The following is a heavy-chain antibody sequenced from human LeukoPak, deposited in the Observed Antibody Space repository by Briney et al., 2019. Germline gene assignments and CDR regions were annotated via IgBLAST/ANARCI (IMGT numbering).Heavy chain of an antibody. J-gene: IGHJ4*02. CDR3: PRHRPEYSGYYFDY. CDR1: GGSIISSSNY. D-gene: IGHD1-26*01. Sequence: SETLSLTCTVSGGSIISSSNYWGWIRQPQGKGLEWIGSIYYSGSTYYNPSLKSRVTISIDTSKNQFSLKLSSVSAADTAVYYCPRHRPEYSGYYFDYWGKGTLVTVSS. V-gene: IGHV4-39*01. CDR2: IYYSGST.